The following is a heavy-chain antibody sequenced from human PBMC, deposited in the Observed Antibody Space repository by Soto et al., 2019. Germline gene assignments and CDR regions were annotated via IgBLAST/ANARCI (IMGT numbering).Heavy chain of an antibody. D-gene: IGHD3-10*01. CDR2: IGTAGDT. Sequence: GGSLILSCAASGFTFISYDMHWVRQATGKGLEWVSAIGTAGDTYYPGSVKGRFTISRENAKNYLYLQMNSLRAGDTAVHYCARCMXREVNTHYYTXVWGKGTTVXDSS. J-gene: IGHJ6*03. CDR3: ARCMXREVNTHYYTXV. CDR1: GFTFISYD. V-gene: IGHV3-13*01.